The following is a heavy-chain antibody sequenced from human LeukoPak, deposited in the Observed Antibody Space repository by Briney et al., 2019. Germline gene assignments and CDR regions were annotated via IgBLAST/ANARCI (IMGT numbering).Heavy chain of an antibody. D-gene: IGHD4-17*01. CDR3: ARPAGYGDYAFDY. V-gene: IGHV3-66*04. Sequence: PGGSLRLSCAASGFTVSSNYMNWVRQAPGKGLEWVSVIYSGGWTNYADSVKGRFTISRDNSKNTLYLQMNSLRAEDTAVCYCARPAGYGDYAFDYWGQGTLVTVSS. CDR2: IYSGGWT. J-gene: IGHJ4*02. CDR1: GFTVSSNY.